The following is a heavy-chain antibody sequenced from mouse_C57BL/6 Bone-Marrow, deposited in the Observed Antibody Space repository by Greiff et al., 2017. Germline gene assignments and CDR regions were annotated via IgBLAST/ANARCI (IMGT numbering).Heavy chain of an antibody. V-gene: IGHV14-1*01. J-gene: IGHJ1*03. D-gene: IGHD2-1*01. CDR2: IDPEDGDT. CDR1: GFNIKDYY. Sequence: VHVKQSGAELVRPGASVKLSCTASGFNIKDYYMHWVKQRPEQGLEWIGRIDPEDGDTEYAPKFQGKATMTADTSSNTAYLQLSSLTSEYTAVYYCTTTMGYGNWYFDVWGTGTTVTVSS. CDR3: TTTMGYGNWYFDV.